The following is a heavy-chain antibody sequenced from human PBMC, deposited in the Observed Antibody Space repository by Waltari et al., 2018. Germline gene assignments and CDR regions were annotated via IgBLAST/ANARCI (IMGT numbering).Heavy chain of an antibody. Sequence: QLQLQESGPGLVKPSETLSLTCTVSGGSISSSSSYWGWIRQPPGKGLEWIGSISYSGTTTATPSLKSRVTISVDTSKNQFSRKLSSVTAADTAVYYCARGGQLPGDAFDSWGQGTMVTVSS. J-gene: IGHJ3*02. CDR1: GGSISSSSSY. CDR3: ARGGQLPGDAFDS. CDR2: ISYSGTT. D-gene: IGHD1-26*01. V-gene: IGHV4-39*07.